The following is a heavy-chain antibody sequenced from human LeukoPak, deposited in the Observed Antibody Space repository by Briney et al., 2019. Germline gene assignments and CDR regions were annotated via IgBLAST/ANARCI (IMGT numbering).Heavy chain of an antibody. CDR3: ARREYCSGGSCKGFDP. Sequence: PGGSLRLSCAASGFTFSSYEMNWVRQAPGKGLEWVSYISSSGSTIYYADSGKGRFTISRDNAKNSVYLQMNSLRAEDTAVYYCARREYCSGGSCKGFDPWGQGTLVTVSS. CDR2: ISSSGSTI. D-gene: IGHD2-15*01. CDR1: GFTFSSYE. J-gene: IGHJ5*02. V-gene: IGHV3-48*03.